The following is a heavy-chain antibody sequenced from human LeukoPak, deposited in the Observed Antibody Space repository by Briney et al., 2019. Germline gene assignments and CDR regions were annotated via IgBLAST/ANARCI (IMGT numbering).Heavy chain of an antibody. J-gene: IGHJ6*03. V-gene: IGHV1-2*02. Sequence: EASVKVSCKASGYTFAGYYMHWVRQAPGQGLEWMGWINPNSGGTNYAQKFQGRVTMTRDTSISTAYMELSRLRSDDTAVYYCARPGPEYAPHYYYYMDVWGKGTTVTVSS. CDR3: ARPGPEYAPHYYYYMDV. CDR2: INPNSGGT. D-gene: IGHD2-2*01. CDR1: GYTFAGYY.